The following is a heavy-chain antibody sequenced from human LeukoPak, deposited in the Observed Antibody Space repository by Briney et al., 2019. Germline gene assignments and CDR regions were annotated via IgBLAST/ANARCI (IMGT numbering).Heavy chain of an antibody. V-gene: IGHV4-59*01. Sequence: SETLSLTCTVSGGSISSFFWSWIRQPPGKGLEWIGYVHSSGSTKYNPSLKSRLIISVDMSKSQFSLKLRSVSVADTAVYYCARLAPGNYDILTGDPKVVFDYWGQGALVTVSS. D-gene: IGHD3-9*01. CDR1: GGSISSFF. CDR3: ARLAPGNYDILTGDPKVVFDY. J-gene: IGHJ4*02. CDR2: VHSSGST.